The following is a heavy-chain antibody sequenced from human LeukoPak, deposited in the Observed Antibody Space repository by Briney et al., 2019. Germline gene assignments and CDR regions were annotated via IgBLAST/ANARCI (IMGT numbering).Heavy chain of an antibody. CDR2: IYTSGST. CDR1: GGSISSYY. J-gene: IGHJ4*02. V-gene: IGHV4-4*07. Sequence: LETLSLTCTVSGGSISSYYWSWIRQPAGKGLEWIGRIYTSGSTNYNPSLKSRVTISVDKSKNQFSLKLSSVTAADTAVYYCARLTFGGVIDYWGQGTLVTVSS. D-gene: IGHD3-16*01. CDR3: ARLTFGGVIDY.